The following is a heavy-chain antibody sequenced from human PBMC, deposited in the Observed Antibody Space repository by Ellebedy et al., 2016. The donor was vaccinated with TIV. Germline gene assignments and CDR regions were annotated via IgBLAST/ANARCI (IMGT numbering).Heavy chain of an antibody. J-gene: IGHJ4*02. CDR3: ARTVAGWELLFDY. D-gene: IGHD1-26*01. CDR2: ISSSSSYI. Sequence: GGSLRLXXAASGFTFSSYSMNWVRQAPGKGLEWVSSISSSSSYIYYADSVKGRFTISRDNAKNSLYLQMNSLRAEDTAVYYCARTVAGWELLFDYWGQGTLVTVSS. V-gene: IGHV3-21*01. CDR1: GFTFSSYS.